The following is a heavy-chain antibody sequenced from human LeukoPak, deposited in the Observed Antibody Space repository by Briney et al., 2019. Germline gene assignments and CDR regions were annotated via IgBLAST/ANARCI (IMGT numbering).Heavy chain of an antibody. CDR2: ITGSGGNT. D-gene: IGHD2/OR15-2a*01. V-gene: IGHV3-23*01. CDR3: AKAYSMGGTDDAFDV. CDR1: GFTFSSYA. Sequence: GSLRLSCAASGFTFSSYAMSWVRQAPGKGLEWVSAITGSGGNTFHADSVKGRFAISRDNSKKTLYLQMNSLRAEDTAVYYCAKAYSMGGTDDAFDVWGQGTMVTVSS. J-gene: IGHJ3*01.